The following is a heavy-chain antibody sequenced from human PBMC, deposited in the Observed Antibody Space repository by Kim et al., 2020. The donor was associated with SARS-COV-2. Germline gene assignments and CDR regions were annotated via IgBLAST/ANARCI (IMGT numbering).Heavy chain of an antibody. V-gene: IGHV3-23*01. CDR1: GFTFSSYA. CDR3: AESDYGGNSTPGY. CDR2: ISGSGGST. D-gene: IGHD4-17*01. J-gene: IGHJ4*02. Sequence: GGSLRLSCAASGFTFSSYAMSWVRQAPGKGLEWVSAISGSGGSTYYADSVKGRFTISRDNSKNTLYLQMNSLRAEDTAVYYCAESDYGGNSTPGYWGQGTLVTVSS.